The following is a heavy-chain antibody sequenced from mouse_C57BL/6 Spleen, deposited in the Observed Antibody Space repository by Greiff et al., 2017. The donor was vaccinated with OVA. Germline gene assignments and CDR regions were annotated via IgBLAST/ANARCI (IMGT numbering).Heavy chain of an antibody. D-gene: IGHD2-4*01. CDR2: ISDGGSYT. V-gene: IGHV5-4*01. CDR3: ARDLDYDVAFAY. CDR1: GFTFSSYA. Sequence: EVQRVESGGGLVKPGGSLKLSCAASGFTFSSYAMSWVRQTPEKRLEWVATISDGGSYTYYPDNVKGRFTISRDNAKNNLYLQMSHLKSEDTAMYYCARDLDYDVAFAYWGQGTLVTVSA. J-gene: IGHJ3*01.